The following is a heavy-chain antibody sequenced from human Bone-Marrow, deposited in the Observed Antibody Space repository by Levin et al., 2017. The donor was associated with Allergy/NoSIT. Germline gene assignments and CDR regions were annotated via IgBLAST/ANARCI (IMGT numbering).Heavy chain of an antibody. Sequence: RAGGSLRLSCAASGFSFGAYAIHWVRQAPGKGLEYVSGVSSDGTRTYYANSVEGRFTISRDNSKNMVYLQMGSLRAEDMAVFYCARSSGSYYMDAWGKGTTVNVSS. CDR3: ARSSGSYYMDA. CDR2: VSSDGTRT. D-gene: IGHD3-10*01. CDR1: GFSFGAYA. J-gene: IGHJ6*03. V-gene: IGHV3-64*01.